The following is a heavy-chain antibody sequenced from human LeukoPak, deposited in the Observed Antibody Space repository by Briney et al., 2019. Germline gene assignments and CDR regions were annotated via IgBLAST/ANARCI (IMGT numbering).Heavy chain of an antibody. CDR2: VIPIFGTA. CDR3: ARVLAATGWFDP. J-gene: IGHJ5*02. Sequence: ASVKVSCKASGGTFSSYAISWVRQAPGQGREWMGGVIPIFGTANYAQKFQGRVTITADESTSTAYMELSSLRSEDTAVYYCARVLAATGWFDPWGQGTLVTVSS. CDR1: GGTFSSYA. D-gene: IGHD2-15*01. V-gene: IGHV1-69*13.